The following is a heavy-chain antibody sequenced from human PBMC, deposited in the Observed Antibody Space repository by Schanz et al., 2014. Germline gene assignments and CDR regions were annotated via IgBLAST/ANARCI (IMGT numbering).Heavy chain of an antibody. V-gene: IGHV3-30*03. CDR1: GFTFRSHG. J-gene: IGHJ4*02. CDR2: ISYDGNNK. Sequence: QVQLVESGGGVVQPGRSLRLSCAASGFTFRSHGMHWVHQAPGKGLEWVALISYDGNNKFYTDSVKGRFTISRDNSRNTLYLEIDTLRPDDTAVYFCAREMDTAIGDYWGQGTLVTVSS. CDR3: AREMDTAIGDY. D-gene: IGHD5-18*01.